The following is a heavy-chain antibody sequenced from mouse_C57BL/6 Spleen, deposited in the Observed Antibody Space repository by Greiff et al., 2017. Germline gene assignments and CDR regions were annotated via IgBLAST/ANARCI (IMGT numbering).Heavy chain of an antibody. J-gene: IGHJ2*01. CDR3: ARLLRSYYFDY. CDR2: ISSGSSTI. Sequence: EVQRVESGGGLVKPGGSLKLSCAASGFTFSDYGMHWVRQAPEKGLEWVAYISSGSSTIYYADTVKGRFTISRDNAKNTLFLQMTSLRSEDTAMYYCARLLRSYYFDYWGQGTTLTVSS. D-gene: IGHD1-1*01. CDR1: GFTFSDYG. V-gene: IGHV5-17*01.